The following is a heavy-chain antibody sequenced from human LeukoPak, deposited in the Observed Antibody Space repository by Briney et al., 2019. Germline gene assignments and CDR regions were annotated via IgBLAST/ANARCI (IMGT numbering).Heavy chain of an antibody. CDR3: ARDTIFGEVSWFDP. V-gene: IGHV3-30-3*01. CDR1: GFTFSSYA. Sequence: GGSLRLSCAASGFTFSSYAMHWVRQAPGKGLEWVAVISYDGSNKYYADSVKGRFTISRDNSKNTLYLQMNSLRAEDTAVYYCARDTIFGEVSWFDPWGQGTLVTVSS. J-gene: IGHJ5*02. D-gene: IGHD3-3*01. CDR2: ISYDGSNK.